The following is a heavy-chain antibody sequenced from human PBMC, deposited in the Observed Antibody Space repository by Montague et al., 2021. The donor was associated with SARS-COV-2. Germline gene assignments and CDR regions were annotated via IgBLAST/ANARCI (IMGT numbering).Heavy chain of an antibody. Sequence: SETLSLTCAVSGGSFSDYYWSWIRQSPGKGLEWIGEVNHSGSTTNNPSVRSRVLISIDTSRSQISLNLRSVTAADTAVYYCARGGIRIGMDRGVRSRPFDSWGQGTLVTVSS. D-gene: IGHD3-10*01. CDR1: GGSFSDYY. J-gene: IGHJ5*01. V-gene: IGHV4-34*01. CDR2: VNHSGST. CDR3: ARGGIRIGMDRGVRSRPFDS.